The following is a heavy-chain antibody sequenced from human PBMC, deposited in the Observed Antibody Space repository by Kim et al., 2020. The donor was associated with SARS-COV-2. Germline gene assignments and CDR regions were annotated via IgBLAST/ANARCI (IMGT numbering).Heavy chain of an antibody. V-gene: IGHV1-3*01. Sequence: ASVKVSCKASGYTFTSYAMHWVRQPPGQRLEWMGWINAGNCNTKYSQKFQGRVTITMDTSASTAYMELSSLRSEDTAVYYCARDYYGSGSYFPWFDPWGQGTLVTVSS. CDR1: GYTFTSYA. CDR3: ARDYYGSGSYFPWFDP. J-gene: IGHJ5*02. CDR2: INAGNCNT. D-gene: IGHD3-10*01.